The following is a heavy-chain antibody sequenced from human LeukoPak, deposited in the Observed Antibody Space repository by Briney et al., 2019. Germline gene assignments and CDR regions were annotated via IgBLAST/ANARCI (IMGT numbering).Heavy chain of an antibody. J-gene: IGHJ4*02. D-gene: IGHD4-23*01. Sequence: GGSLRLSCAASGFTVSSNYMSWVRKAPGKGLEWVSVIYSGGSTYYADSVKGRFTISRDNSKNTLYLQMNSLRAEDTAVYYCVVTPPQGFDYWGQGTLVTVSS. CDR3: VVTPPQGFDY. CDR2: IYSGGST. CDR1: GFTVSSNY. V-gene: IGHV3-53*01.